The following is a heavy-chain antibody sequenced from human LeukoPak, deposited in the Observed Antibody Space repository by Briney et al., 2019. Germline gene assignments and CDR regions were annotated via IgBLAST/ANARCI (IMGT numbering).Heavy chain of an antibody. D-gene: IGHD6-6*01. CDR1: GFTFSGSA. J-gene: IGHJ4*02. CDR3: TYTSSSGVVY. Sequence: PGGPLRLSCAASGFTFSGSAMYWVRPASGKGLEWVGRIRNKANNYATAYAASVKGRFTISREDSRNTAYLQMNSLKTEDTAVYYCTYTSSSGVVYWGQGTLVTVSS. CDR2: IRNKANNYAT. V-gene: IGHV3-73*01.